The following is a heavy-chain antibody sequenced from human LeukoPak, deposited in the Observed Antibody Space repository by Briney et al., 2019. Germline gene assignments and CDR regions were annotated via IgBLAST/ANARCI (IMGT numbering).Heavy chain of an antibody. Sequence: PGGSLRLSCAASGFTFTNYWMHWVRQAPGMGLVWVSRLPPDELGIIYADSVKGRFTVSRDNAKNTVYLQMNNLRVDDTAMYYCVGIIASRGSEYWGQGALVTVSS. V-gene: IGHV3-74*01. CDR1: GFTFTNYW. D-gene: IGHD6-6*01. CDR2: LPPDELGI. J-gene: IGHJ4*02. CDR3: VGIIASRGSEY.